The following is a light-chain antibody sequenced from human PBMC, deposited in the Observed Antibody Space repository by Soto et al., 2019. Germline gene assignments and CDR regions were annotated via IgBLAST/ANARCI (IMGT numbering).Light chain of an antibody. Sequence: DIQMTQSPSTLYSSLGDRVTITCRASQSISSWLAWYQQKPGKAPKLLIYKASSLESGVPSRFSVSGSGTEFTLTISRLKPDDFATYYCQQYNSYSRTFCQGTKVDIK. J-gene: IGKJ1*01. CDR3: QQYNSYSRT. CDR2: KAS. V-gene: IGKV1-5*03. CDR1: QSISSW.